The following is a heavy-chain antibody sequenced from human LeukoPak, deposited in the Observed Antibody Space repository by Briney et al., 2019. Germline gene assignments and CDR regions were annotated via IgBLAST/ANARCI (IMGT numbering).Heavy chain of an antibody. J-gene: IGHJ4*02. D-gene: IGHD3-16*02. V-gene: IGHV4-34*01. CDR3: ASYYDYVWGSYRPLGY. Sequence: SETLSLTCAVYGGSFSGYYWSWIRQPPGKGLEWIGEINHSGSTNYNPSLKSRVTISVDKSKNQFSLKLSSVTAADTAVYYCASYYDYVWGSYRPLGYWGQGTLVTVSS. CDR2: INHSGST. CDR1: GGSFSGYY.